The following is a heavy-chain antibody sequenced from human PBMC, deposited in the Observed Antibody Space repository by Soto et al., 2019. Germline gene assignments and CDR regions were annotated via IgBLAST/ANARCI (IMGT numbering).Heavy chain of an antibody. Sequence: ASVKVSCKASGYSFTDYFIHWVRQAPGQGLEWVGWIDPKSGDTKFPQKFQGRVAVTRDTSITTAYLEVSRLRSDDTAVYYCAREDEDTAVVVWAQGTLVTVSS. CDR3: AREDEDTAVVV. J-gene: IGHJ4*02. CDR1: GYSFTDYF. CDR2: IDPKSGDT. V-gene: IGHV1-2*02. D-gene: IGHD5-18*01.